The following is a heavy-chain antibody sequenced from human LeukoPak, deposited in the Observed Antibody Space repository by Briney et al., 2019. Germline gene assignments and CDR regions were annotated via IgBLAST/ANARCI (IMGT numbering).Heavy chain of an antibody. CDR3: ARDNRGCTGESCYSALDY. D-gene: IGHD2-8*02. Sequence: ASVRVSCKASGYSFRNYGMIWVRQAPGQGLEWMGWINTNTGNPTYAQGFTGRFVFSLDTSVSTAYLQINSLRAEDTAVYYCARDNRGCTGESCYSALDYWGQGTLVTVSS. J-gene: IGHJ4*02. CDR2: INTNTGNP. CDR1: GYSFRNYG. V-gene: IGHV7-4-1*02.